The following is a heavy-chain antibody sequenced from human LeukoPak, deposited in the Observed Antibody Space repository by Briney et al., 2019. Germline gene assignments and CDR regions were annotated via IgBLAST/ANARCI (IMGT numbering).Heavy chain of an antibody. J-gene: IGHJ3*02. D-gene: IGHD2-2*01. CDR1: GYTLTRYH. CDR2: THPSGGST. V-gene: IGHV1-46*01. Sequence: GASVKVSCKASGYTLTRYHIHWVRQAPGQGLEWMGITHPSGGSTSYAQKFQGRVTMTRDTSTSTVYMELSSLRSEDTAVYYCASREYCSITSCSFDAYDIWGQGTMVTVSS. CDR3: ASREYCSITSCSFDAYDI.